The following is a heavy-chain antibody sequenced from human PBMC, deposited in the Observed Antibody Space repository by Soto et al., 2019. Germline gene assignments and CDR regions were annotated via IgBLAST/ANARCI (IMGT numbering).Heavy chain of an antibody. CDR2: MSYDGTKE. V-gene: IGHV3-30*18. CDR1: GFTFSTYG. J-gene: IGHJ4*02. CDR3: AKEYGSTWIDD. D-gene: IGHD6-13*01. Sequence: QVELVESGGGVVQPGRSLRLSCAASGFTFSTYGMHWVRQAPGKGLEWGAAMSYDGTKEYYVDSVKGRFTISRDNSRNTLFLQLNSLRAEDTAVYYCAKEYGSTWIDDWGQGTLVTVSS.